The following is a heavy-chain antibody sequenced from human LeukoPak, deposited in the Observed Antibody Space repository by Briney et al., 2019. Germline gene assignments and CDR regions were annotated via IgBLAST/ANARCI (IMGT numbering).Heavy chain of an antibody. Sequence: GASLKVSCKASGYTFTTYGISWVRQAPGQGLEWMGWINTYNGKTNYAQNLQGRVTVTTDTSTSTAYMELRSLRSDDTAVYYCARGEGYGGNRGLATWGQGTMVTVSS. CDR3: ARGEGYGGNRGLAT. CDR2: INTYNGKT. D-gene: IGHD4-23*01. CDR1: GYTFTTYG. J-gene: IGHJ3*01. V-gene: IGHV1-18*01.